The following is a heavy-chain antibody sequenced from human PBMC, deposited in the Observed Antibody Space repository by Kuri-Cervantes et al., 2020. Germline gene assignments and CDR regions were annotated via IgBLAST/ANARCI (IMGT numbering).Heavy chain of an antibody. J-gene: IGHJ4*02. CDR2: INPSGGST. Sequence: ASVKVSCKASGYTFTSYYMHWVRQAPGQGLEWMGIINPSGGSTSYAQKFQGRVTMTEDTSTDTAYMELSSLRSEDTAVYYCATTQSDSSWFDYWGQGTLVTVSS. V-gene: IGHV1-46*01. CDR1: GYTFTSYY. D-gene: IGHD6-13*01. CDR3: ATTQSDSSWFDY.